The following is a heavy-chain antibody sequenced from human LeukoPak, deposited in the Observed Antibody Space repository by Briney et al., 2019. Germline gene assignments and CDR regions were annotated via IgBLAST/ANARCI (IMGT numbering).Heavy chain of an antibody. J-gene: IGHJ6*02. Sequence: PSETLSLTCTVSGGSISSGGYYWSWIRQHPGKGLEWIGYIYYSGSTYYNPSLKSRVTISVDTSKNQFSLKLSSVTAADTAVYYCARGGPTRNYYYGMDVWGQGTTVTVSS. CDR1: GGSISSGGYY. V-gene: IGHV4-31*03. CDR2: IYYSGST. D-gene: IGHD1-26*01. CDR3: ARGGPTRNYYYGMDV.